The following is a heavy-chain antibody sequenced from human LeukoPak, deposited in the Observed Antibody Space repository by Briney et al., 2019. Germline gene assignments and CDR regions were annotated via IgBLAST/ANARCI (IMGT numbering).Heavy chain of an antibody. CDR3: ARRSAGNHRNLNFDF. V-gene: IGHV4-39*01. J-gene: IGHJ4*02. CDR2: IYYSGST. Sequence: PSETLSLTCTASGGSISSGSYYWGWIRQPPGKGLEWIGNIYYSGSTYYNPSLKSRVTISVDTSKNQFSLKLSSVTAADTAVYYCARRSAGNHRNLNFDFWGQGTLVTVSS. CDR1: GGSISSGSYY. D-gene: IGHD6-13*01.